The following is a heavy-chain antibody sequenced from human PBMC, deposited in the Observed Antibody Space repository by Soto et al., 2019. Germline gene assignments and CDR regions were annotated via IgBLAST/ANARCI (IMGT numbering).Heavy chain of an antibody. J-gene: IGHJ4*02. CDR3: AREGGYDSPQGC. Sequence: QVQLQESGPGLVKPSQTLSLICTVSGGFISNGDYHWSWIRQPPGTGLEWIGYTYPSGSTYYNASVRSRVTIAIDAAKNHFSLKLNSVTAADTAVYYCAREGGYDSPQGCWGQGTLVTVSS. V-gene: IGHV4-30-4*01. CDR1: GGFISNGDYH. D-gene: IGHD5-12*01. CDR2: TYPSGST.